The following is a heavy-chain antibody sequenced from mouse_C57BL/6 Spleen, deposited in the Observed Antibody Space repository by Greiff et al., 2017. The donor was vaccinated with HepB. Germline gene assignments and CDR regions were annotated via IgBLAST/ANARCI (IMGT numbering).Heavy chain of an antibody. J-gene: IGHJ2*01. V-gene: IGHV1-64*01. CDR3: ARFITTVVAPFDY. CDR2: IHPNSGST. D-gene: IGHD1-1*01. Sequence: QLQQPGAELVKPGASVKLSCKASGYTFTSYWMHWVKQRPGQGLEWIGMIHPNSGSTNYNEKFKSKATLTVDKSSSTAYMQLSSLTSEDSAVYYCARFITTVVAPFDYWGQGTTLTVSS. CDR1: GYTFTSYW.